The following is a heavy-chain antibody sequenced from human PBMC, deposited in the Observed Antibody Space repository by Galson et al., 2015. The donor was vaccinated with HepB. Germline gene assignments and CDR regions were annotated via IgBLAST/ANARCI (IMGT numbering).Heavy chain of an antibody. CDR1: GFTFSSYS. CDR3: ARANYLRGMDV. Sequence: SLRLSCAASGFTFSSYSMNWVRQAPGKGLEWVSYISSTSSTIYYADSVKGRFTISRDNAKNSLYLQMNSLRAKDTAVYYCARANYLRGMDVWGQGTTVTVSS. J-gene: IGHJ6*02. CDR2: ISSTSSTI. D-gene: IGHD5-24*01. V-gene: IGHV3-48*01.